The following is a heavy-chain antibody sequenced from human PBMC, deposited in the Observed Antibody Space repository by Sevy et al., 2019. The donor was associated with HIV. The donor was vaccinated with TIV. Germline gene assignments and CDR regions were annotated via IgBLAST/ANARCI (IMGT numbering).Heavy chain of an antibody. Sequence: SDTLSLTCTVSGDSITSSSYYWGWIRQPPGQGLEWIGSIYYTGTTFYNPSLKSRVTISVDTSKSQFSLKLSSVTAADTAVYYCARRHATFPLDYWGQGTLVTVSS. CDR1: GDSITSSSYY. J-gene: IGHJ4*02. D-gene: IGHD3-16*01. CDR3: ARRHATFPLDY. V-gene: IGHV4-39*01. CDR2: IYYTGTT.